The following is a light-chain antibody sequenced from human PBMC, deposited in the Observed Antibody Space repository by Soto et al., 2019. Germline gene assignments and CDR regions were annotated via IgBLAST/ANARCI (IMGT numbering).Light chain of an antibody. CDR3: SSYTSSSPYV. CDR1: SSDVGGYNY. Sequence: QSALTQPASESGSPGQSITISCTGTSSDVGGYNYVSWYQQHPGKAPKLMIYDVSNRPSGVSNRFSGSKSGNTASLTISGLQAEDEADYYCSSYTSSSPYVFGTGTKLTVL. CDR2: DVS. J-gene: IGLJ1*01. V-gene: IGLV2-14*01.